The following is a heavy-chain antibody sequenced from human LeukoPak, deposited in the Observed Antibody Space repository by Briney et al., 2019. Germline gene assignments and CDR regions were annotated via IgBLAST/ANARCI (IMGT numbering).Heavy chain of an antibody. V-gene: IGHV3-33*01. J-gene: IGHJ4*02. Sequence: GRSLRLSCAASGFTFNSYGMHWVRQAPGKGLEWVSGIRCDRGNIGYADSVKGRFTISRDNSKNTLYLQLNSLRVEDTALFYVSRWGLRQFGVTVAGPFGYWGQGTLVTVSS. CDR1: GFTFNSYG. CDR3: SRWGLRQFGVTVAGPFGY. CDR2: IRCDRGNI. D-gene: IGHD6-13*01.